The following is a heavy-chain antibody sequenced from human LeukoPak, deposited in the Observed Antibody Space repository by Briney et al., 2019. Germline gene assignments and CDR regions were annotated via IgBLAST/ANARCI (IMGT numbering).Heavy chain of an antibody. CDR2: ISSSSGYI. J-gene: IGHJ4*02. D-gene: IGHD6-13*01. CDR1: GFTFGNYA. CDR3: GRVLVGSAVTDY. V-gene: IGHV3-21*01. Sequence: PGGSLRLSCAASGFTFGNYAMNWVRQAPGKGLEWVSSISSSSGYIYYTDSVKGRFTISGDNAKNSLYLQMNSLRAEDTAVYYCGRVLVGSAVTDYWGQGTLVTVSS.